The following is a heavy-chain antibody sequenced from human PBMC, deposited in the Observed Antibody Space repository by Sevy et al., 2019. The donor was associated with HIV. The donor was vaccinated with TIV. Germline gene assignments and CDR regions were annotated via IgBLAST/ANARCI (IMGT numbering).Heavy chain of an antibody. CDR1: GDFISTYY. Sequence: SETLSLSCSFSGDFISTYYWTWIRQAPGKGVDWIGSIQYSGTTNYNPSLKSRVNISIDTSKNQFSLNLSSVTAADTALYFCARGFAIEGLYFDFWGQGILVTVSS. V-gene: IGHV4-59*13. J-gene: IGHJ4*02. D-gene: IGHD1-26*01. CDR3: ARGFAIEGLYFDF. CDR2: IQYSGTT.